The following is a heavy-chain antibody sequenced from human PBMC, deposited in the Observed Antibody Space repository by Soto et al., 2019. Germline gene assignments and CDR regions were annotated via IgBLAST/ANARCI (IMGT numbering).Heavy chain of an antibody. V-gene: IGHV4-39*01. CDR1: GGSISSRGYY. J-gene: IGHJ5*02. CDR3: ASRNWFDP. CDR2: IYYSGST. Sequence: QLQLQESGPGLVKPSETLSLTCTVSGGSISSRGYYWGWIRQPPGKGLEWIGTIYYSGSTYYNPSLKSLVTISIDTSTNQLSLTLSSLTAADTAVYYCASRNWFDPWGQGTLVTVSS.